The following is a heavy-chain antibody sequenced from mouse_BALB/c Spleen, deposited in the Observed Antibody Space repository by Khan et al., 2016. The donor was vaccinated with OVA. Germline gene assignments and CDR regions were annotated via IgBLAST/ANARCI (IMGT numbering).Heavy chain of an antibody. CDR1: GYTFTNYW. D-gene: IGHD3-1*01. V-gene: IGHV1-63*02. J-gene: IGHJ1*01. Sequence: QVQLKESGAELVRPGTSVKISCKASGYTFTNYWQGWVKQRPGLGLEWIGDIYPGGGFINYNEKFKGKATLTAGTSSNTAYIQLSSLTSEDSAVYFCSRWATWYFDVWGAGTTVTVSS. CDR3: SRWATWYFDV. CDR2: IYPGGGFI.